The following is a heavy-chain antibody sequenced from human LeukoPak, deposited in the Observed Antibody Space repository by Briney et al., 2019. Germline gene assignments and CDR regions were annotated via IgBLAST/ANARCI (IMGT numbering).Heavy chain of an antibody. CDR2: ISASGDRT. CDR1: GFTLSNYA. Sequence: PGGSLRLSCAASGFTLSNYAMTWVRQAPAKGLEWVSTISASGDRTYYADSVKGRFTISRDNSKNTLYLQLNSLRAEDAAVFYCARELEWLGKYYFDYWGQGTLVTVSS. J-gene: IGHJ4*02. V-gene: IGHV3-23*01. CDR3: ARELEWLGKYYFDY. D-gene: IGHD3-10*01.